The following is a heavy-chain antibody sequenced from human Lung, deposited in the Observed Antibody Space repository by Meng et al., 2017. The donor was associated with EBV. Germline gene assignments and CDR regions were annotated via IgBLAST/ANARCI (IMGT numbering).Heavy chain of an antibody. CDR2: IYHSGST. CDR1: GGSLSSRNW. D-gene: IGHD2-21*02. V-gene: IGHV4-4*02. CDR3: ARVGAYCGGDCYHPR. Sequence: GQVEEAGPGLVKPSGTLSLTCAVSGGSLSSRNWWSWVRQPSGKGLEWIGEIYHSGSTNYNPSLKSRVTISVDESKNQFSLRLSSVTAADTAVYYCARVGAYCGGDCYHPRWGQGTLVTVSS. J-gene: IGHJ4*02.